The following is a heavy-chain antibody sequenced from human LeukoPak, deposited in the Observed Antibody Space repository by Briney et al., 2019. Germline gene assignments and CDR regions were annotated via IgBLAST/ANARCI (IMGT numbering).Heavy chain of an antibody. CDR3: ARGIRYYYGSGSPGWFDP. CDR1: GGSFSGYY. Sequence: SETLSLTCAVYGGSFSGYYWSWIRQPPGKGLEWIGEINHSGSTNYNPSLKSRVTISVDTSKNQFSLKLSSVTAADTAVYYCARGIRYYYGSGSPGWFDPWGQGTLVTVSS. J-gene: IGHJ5*02. D-gene: IGHD3-10*01. CDR2: INHSGST. V-gene: IGHV4-34*01.